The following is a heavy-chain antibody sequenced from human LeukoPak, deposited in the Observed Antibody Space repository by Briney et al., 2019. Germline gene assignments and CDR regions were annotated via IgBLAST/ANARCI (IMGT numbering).Heavy chain of an antibody. D-gene: IGHD5-12*01. V-gene: IGHV4-34*01. Sequence: SQTLSLTWAVYGGSFSGYYWSWIRQPPGKGLEWIRGINHSGSTNSHPSLKSRVTISVDTYKNQFSLKLSSVTAADTAVYDCARFDRWLPIWGQGTMVTDSS. CDR3: ARFDRWLPI. J-gene: IGHJ3*02. CDR2: INHSGST. CDR1: GGSFSGYY.